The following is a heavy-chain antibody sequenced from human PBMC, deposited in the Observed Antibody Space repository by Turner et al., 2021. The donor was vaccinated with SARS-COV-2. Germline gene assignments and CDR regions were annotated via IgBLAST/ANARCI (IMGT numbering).Heavy chain of an antibody. CDR1: GATFSSYA. Sequence: QVQLVQSGAEVKKPGSSVKVSCKASGATFSSYAISWVRQAPGQGLEWMGGIIPIFGTANYAQKFQGRVTITADESTSTAYMELSSLRSEDTAVYYCARGEVGYCSGGRCYSGSYWGQGTLVTVSS. CDR3: ARGEVGYCSGGRCYSGSY. D-gene: IGHD2-15*01. J-gene: IGHJ4*02. CDR2: IIPIFGTA. V-gene: IGHV1-69*01.